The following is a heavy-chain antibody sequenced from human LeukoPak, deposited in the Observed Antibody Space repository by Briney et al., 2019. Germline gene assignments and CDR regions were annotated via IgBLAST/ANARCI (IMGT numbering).Heavy chain of an antibody. J-gene: IGHJ5*02. CDR2: ISSSGSTI. V-gene: IGHV3-48*03. Sequence: GGSLRLSCAASGFTFSSYEMNWVRQAPGKGLEWVSFISSSGSTIYYADSVRGRFTISRDNAKNSLYLQMNSLRAEDTAVYYCAKGDYVRNNWFDPWGQGTLVTVSS. D-gene: IGHD4-17*01. CDR1: GFTFSSYE. CDR3: AKGDYVRNNWFDP.